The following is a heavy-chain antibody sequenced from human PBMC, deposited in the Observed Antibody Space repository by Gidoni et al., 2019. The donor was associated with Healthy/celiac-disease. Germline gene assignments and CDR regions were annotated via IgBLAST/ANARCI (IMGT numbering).Heavy chain of an antibody. J-gene: IGHJ3*02. D-gene: IGHD2-15*01. Sequence: EVQLVQSGAAVKKPGESLKISCTGSGYSFTSYWIGWVRQMPGKGLEWMGIIYPGDSDTRYRPSFQGQVTISADKSISTAYLQWSSLKASDTAMYYCASTGGKGVVVAATPVFAFDIWGQGTMVTVSS. CDR3: ASTGGKGVVVAATPVFAFDI. CDR1: GYSFTSYW. CDR2: IYPGDSDT. V-gene: IGHV5-51*01.